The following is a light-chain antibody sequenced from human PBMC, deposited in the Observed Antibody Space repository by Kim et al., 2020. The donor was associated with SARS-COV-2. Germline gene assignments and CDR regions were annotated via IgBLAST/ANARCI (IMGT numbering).Light chain of an antibody. CDR3: MIWHSSAWV. CDR2: YKSDSDK. Sequence: LTCTFRSRINVGTYSMFWYQQKPGSPPQYLLRYKSDSDKQQGSGVPSRFSGSKDASANAGILLISGLQSEDEADYYCMIWHSSAWVFGGGTKLTVL. J-gene: IGLJ3*02. V-gene: IGLV5-45*01. CDR1: SRINVGTYS.